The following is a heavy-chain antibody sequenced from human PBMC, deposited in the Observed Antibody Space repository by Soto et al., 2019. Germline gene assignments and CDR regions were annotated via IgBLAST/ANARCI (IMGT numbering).Heavy chain of an antibody. CDR1: GYSFTSYW. D-gene: IGHD2-2*01. Sequence: PGESLKISCKGSGYSFTSYWISWVRQMPGKGLEWMGRIDPSDSYTNYSPSFQGHVTISADKSISTAYLQWSSLKASDTAMYYCARLLRYCISTSCYDYHYGMNVWGQGTTVTLSS. CDR3: ARLLRYCISTSCYDYHYGMNV. CDR2: IDPSDSYT. J-gene: IGHJ6*02. V-gene: IGHV5-10-1*01.